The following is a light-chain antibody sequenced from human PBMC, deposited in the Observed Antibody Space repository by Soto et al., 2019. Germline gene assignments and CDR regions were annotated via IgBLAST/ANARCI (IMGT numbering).Light chain of an antibody. J-gene: IGKJ4*01. CDR1: QSFITS. Sequence: EIVLKQSKATLSLSRGERATLSFMASQSFITSLAWYQQKPGQAPRLLVYDASNRATGIPTRFSGSGSGTDFTFSVSNLEPEDFAVYYCQQHITWPLTFGGGTKVAIK. CDR3: QQHITWPLT. V-gene: IGKV3-11*01. CDR2: DAS.